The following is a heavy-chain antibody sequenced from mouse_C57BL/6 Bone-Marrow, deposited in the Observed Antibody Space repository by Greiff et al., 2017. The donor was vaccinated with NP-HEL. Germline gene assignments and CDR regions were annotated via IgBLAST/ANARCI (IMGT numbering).Heavy chain of an antibody. CDR3: ARCIYYDYDVYAMDY. V-gene: IGHV1-59*01. CDR1: GYTFTSYW. J-gene: IGHJ4*01. D-gene: IGHD2-4*01. CDR2: IDPSDSYT. Sequence: VKLQQPGAELVRPGTSVKLSCKASGYTFTSYWMHWVKQRPGQGLEWIGVIDPSDSYTNYNQKFKGKATLTVDTSSSTAYMQLSSLTSEDSAVYYCARCIYYDYDVYAMDYWGQGTSVTVSS.